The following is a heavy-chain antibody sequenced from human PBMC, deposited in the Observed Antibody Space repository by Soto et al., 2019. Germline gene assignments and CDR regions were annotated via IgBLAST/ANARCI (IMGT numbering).Heavy chain of an antibody. CDR2: INHSGST. D-gene: IGHD3-22*01. Sequence: SETLSLTCAFYCGSFSGHYWSWIRQSPGKGLEWIGEINHSGSTNQNPSLKSRVTISVDTSKNQFSLKLKSVTAADTAVYYCARGITMILVVQGDAPDKYYSDSWGQGTQVTVSS. V-gene: IGHV4-34*01. CDR3: ARGITMILVVQGDAPDKYYSDS. J-gene: IGHJ4*02. CDR1: CGSFSGHY.